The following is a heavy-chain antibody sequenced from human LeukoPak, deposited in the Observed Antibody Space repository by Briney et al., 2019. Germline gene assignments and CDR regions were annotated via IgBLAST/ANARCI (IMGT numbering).Heavy chain of an antibody. J-gene: IGHJ4*02. Sequence: GGSLRLSCAASGFTFDDYTMHWVRQAPGKGLEWVSLISWDGGSTYYADSVKGRFTISRDNSKNSLYLQMNSLRTEDTALYYCAKEIGVYSGYDGGFDYWGQGTLVTVSS. D-gene: IGHD5-12*01. CDR3: AKEIGVYSGYDGGFDY. CDR2: ISWDGGST. CDR1: GFTFDDYT. V-gene: IGHV3-43*01.